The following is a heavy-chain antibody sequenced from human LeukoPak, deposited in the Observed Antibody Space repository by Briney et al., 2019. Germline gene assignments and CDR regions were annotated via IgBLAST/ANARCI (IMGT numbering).Heavy chain of an antibody. V-gene: IGHV3-7*04. D-gene: IGHD2-21*02. CDR3: AREGDDFRYFDY. Sequence: GGSLRLSCAASGFTFRNHWMSWVRQAPGKGLEWVGNIKQCGSEKYYVDSVKGRFTISRDNAKKSLYLQINSLRAEDTAVYYCAREGDDFRYFDYWGQGALVTVYS. CDR2: IKQCGSEK. J-gene: IGHJ4*02. CDR1: GFTFRNHW.